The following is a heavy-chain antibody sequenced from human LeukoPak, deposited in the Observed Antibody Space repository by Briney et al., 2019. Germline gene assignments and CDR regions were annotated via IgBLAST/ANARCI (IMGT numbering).Heavy chain of an antibody. Sequence: GGSLKLSCAASGFTVTDNYLSWVRQAPGKGLEWVSVIYSDGSTYYADSVKGRFTISRDNSKNTLYFQMNSLRAEDTAVYYCARASGKGSGSGYWGQGTLVTVSS. CDR2: IYSDGST. V-gene: IGHV3-66*01. CDR1: GFTVTDNY. D-gene: IGHD6-19*01. J-gene: IGHJ4*02. CDR3: ARASGKGSGSGY.